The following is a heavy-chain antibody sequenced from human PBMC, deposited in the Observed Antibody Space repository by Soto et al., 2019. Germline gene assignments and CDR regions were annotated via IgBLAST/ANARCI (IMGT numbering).Heavy chain of an antibody. CDR1: GGTFSSYA. CDR3: ARSVGHGYSLAAFGY. J-gene: IGHJ4*02. Sequence: SVKVSCKASGGTFSSYAISWVRQAPGQGLEWMGGIIPIFGTANYAQKFQGRVTITADKSTSTAYMELSSLRSEDTAVYYCARSVGHGYSLAAFGYWGQGTLVTVSS. CDR2: IIPIFGTA. D-gene: IGHD5-18*01. V-gene: IGHV1-69*06.